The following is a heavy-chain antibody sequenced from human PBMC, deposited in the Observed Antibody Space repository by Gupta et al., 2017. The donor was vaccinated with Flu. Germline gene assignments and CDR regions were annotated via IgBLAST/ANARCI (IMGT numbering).Heavy chain of an antibody. CDR3: AKDPLGGGDCRFDP. CDR2: MYNSGNT. V-gene: IGHV4-4*07. J-gene: IGHJ5*02. CDR1: GSSITNHY. D-gene: IGHD2-21*02. Sequence: QVQLQESGPGLVKPSETLSLTCTVSGSSITNHYWSWIRQPAGKGLEWIGRMYNSGNTEYNPSLKSRVTMSLDTSKNQFSVRLTSVTAADTAVYYCAKDPLGGGDCRFDPWGQGTLVTVSS.